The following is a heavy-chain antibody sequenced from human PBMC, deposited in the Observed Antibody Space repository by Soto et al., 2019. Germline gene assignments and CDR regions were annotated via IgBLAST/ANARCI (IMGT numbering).Heavy chain of an antibody. CDR3: SRGRRSLTRVIAAAMCGFDL. Sequence: SETLSLTCAVYGESFTGYYWNWLRQTPGKGLEWIGEINRSEDTNYTPSLKSRVTISVDTSKKQFSLTLSSVTAADTAVYYCSRGRRSLTRVIAAAMCGFDLWGQGTMVTVSS. CDR2: INRSEDT. D-gene: IGHD2-2*01. J-gene: IGHJ3*01. CDR1: GESFTGYY. V-gene: IGHV4-34*01.